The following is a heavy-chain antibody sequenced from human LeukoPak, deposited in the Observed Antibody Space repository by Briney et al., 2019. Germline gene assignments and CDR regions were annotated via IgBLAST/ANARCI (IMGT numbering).Heavy chain of an antibody. D-gene: IGHD6-19*01. V-gene: IGHV3-11*04. J-gene: IGHJ4*02. Sequence: PGGSLRLSCAASGFSFSDYYMSWIRQAPGKGLEWVSYISASGTIIYYADSVKGRFTISRDNAKNSLYLQMNSLRAEDTAVYYCAKERNLEIAVAGTIFDYWGQGTLVTVSS. CDR1: GFSFSDYY. CDR3: AKERNLEIAVAGTIFDY. CDR2: ISASGTII.